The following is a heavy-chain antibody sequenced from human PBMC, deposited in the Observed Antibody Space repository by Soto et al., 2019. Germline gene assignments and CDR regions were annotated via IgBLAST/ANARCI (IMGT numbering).Heavy chain of an antibody. J-gene: IGHJ6*02. CDR2: ISYDGSNK. V-gene: IGHV3-30-3*01. Sequence: PGGSLRLSCAASGFTFSSYAMHWVRQAPGKGLEWVAVISYDGSNKYYADSVKGRFTISRDNSKNTLYLQMNSLRAEDTAVYHCXRGGYYYDSSGYFSLDVWGQGTTVTVSS. CDR3: XRGGYYYDSSGYFSLDV. D-gene: IGHD3-22*01. CDR1: GFTFSSYA.